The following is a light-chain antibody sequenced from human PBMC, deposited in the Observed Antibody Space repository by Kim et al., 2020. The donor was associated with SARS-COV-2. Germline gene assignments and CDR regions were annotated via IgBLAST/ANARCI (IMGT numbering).Light chain of an antibody. J-gene: IGLJ1*01. CDR3: TSYTSTNIRV. Sequence: QSALTQPASVSGSLGQSITISCTGTRSDVGGYNSVSWFQQHPGRATKHLIFNVSNRTSGFSDRFSGSKSGNTASLTISGLHAEDEADYFCTSYTSTNIRVFGPGNKVTVL. V-gene: IGLV2-14*03. CDR1: RSDVGGYNS. CDR2: NVS.